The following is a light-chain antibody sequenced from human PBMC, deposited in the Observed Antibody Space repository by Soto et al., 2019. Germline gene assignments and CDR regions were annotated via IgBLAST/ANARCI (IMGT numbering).Light chain of an antibody. Sequence: QSALTQPPSASGSPGQSVTISCTGTSSDVGAYNYVSWYQQHPGEVPKILIYEVTQRPSGVPDRFSGSKSGNTASLTVSGLQAEDEADYYCNSYAGSNNLVFGGGTQLTVL. J-gene: IGLJ2*01. V-gene: IGLV2-8*01. CDR2: EVT. CDR3: NSYAGSNNLV. CDR1: SSDVGAYNY.